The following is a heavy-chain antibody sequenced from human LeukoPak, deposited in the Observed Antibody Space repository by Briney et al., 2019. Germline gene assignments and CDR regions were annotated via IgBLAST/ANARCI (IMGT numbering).Heavy chain of an antibody. Sequence: PSQTLPLTCAVSGGSISSGGYSCSWIRQPPGKGLEWIGYIYHSGSTYYNPSLKSRVTISVDRSKNQFSLKLSSVTAADTAVYYCVGEYYGSGIGAGYYGMDVWGQGTTVTVSS. J-gene: IGHJ6*02. CDR2: IYHSGST. V-gene: IGHV4-30-2*01. CDR3: VGEYYGSGIGAGYYGMDV. D-gene: IGHD3-10*01. CDR1: GGSISSGGYS.